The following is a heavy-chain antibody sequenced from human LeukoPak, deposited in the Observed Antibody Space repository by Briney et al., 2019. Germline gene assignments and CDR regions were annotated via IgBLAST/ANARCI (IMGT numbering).Heavy chain of an antibody. CDR2: IYHDGSS. D-gene: IGHD3-22*01. Sequence: SQTLSLTCAVSGGSISSSGYYWSWIRQPPGKGLEWIGYIYHDGSSYYNPSLKSRVTISVDTSNNQFSLDLRSVTAADTAVYYCARSYYENSGYSNWFDPWGQGTLVTVSS. CDR3: ARSYYENSGYSNWFDP. CDR1: GGSISSSGYY. V-gene: IGHV4-30-2*01. J-gene: IGHJ5*02.